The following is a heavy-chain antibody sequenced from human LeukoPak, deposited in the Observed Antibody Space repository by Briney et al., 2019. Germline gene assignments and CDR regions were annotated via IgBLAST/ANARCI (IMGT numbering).Heavy chain of an antibody. Sequence: GASVKVSRMSSVYTFTSYYMHWVRPAPGQGLEWMGIINPSGGSTSYAQKFQDRVTMTRDTSTSTVYMELSSLRSEDTAVYYCARHTVTPFDYWGQGTLVTVSS. CDR1: VYTFTSYY. CDR3: ARHTVTPFDY. CDR2: INPSGGST. V-gene: IGHV1-46*01. D-gene: IGHD4-17*01. J-gene: IGHJ4*02.